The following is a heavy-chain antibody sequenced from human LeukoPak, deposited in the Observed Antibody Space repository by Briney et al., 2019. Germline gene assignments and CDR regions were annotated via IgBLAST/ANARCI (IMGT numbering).Heavy chain of an antibody. J-gene: IGHJ4*02. CDR2: ISYDGSNK. V-gene: IGHV3-30*04. D-gene: IGHD2-15*01. CDR1: GFTFSSYA. CDR3: ARSPVIYCSGGSGECYFDY. Sequence: SGGSLRLSCAASGFTFSSYAMHWVRQAPGKGLERVALISYDGSNKYYAESVKGRLTISRDNSKNTLYLQMNSLRAEDRAVYYCARSPVIYCSGGSGECYFDYWGQGTLVTVSS.